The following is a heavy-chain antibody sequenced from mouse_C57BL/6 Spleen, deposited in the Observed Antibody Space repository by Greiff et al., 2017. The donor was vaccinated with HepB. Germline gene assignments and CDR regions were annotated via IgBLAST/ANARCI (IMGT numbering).Heavy chain of an antibody. CDR3: ARDPLWEKEDYFDY. CDR2: ISDGGSYT. CDR1: GFTFSSYA. J-gene: IGHJ2*01. Sequence: EVQVVESGGGLVKPGGSLKLSCAASGFTFSSYAMSWVRQTPEKRLEWVATISDGGSYTYYPDNVKGRFTISRDNAKNNLYLQMSHLKSEDTAMYYCARDPLWEKEDYFDYWGQGTTLTVSS. D-gene: IGHD4-1*01. V-gene: IGHV5-4*01.